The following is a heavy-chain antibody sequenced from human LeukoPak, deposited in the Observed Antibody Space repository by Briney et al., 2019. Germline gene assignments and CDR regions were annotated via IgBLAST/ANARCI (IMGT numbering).Heavy chain of an antibody. J-gene: IGHJ4*02. CDR3: ARRAKATYVWGSYRPFDY. V-gene: IGHV3-48*01. CDR2: ISGGGGST. D-gene: IGHD3-16*02. CDR1: GFTFTSYS. Sequence: PGGSLRLSCAASGFTFTSYSMNWVRQAPGKGLEWVSTISGGGGSTYYTDSVKGRFTISRDNAKNSLYLQMNSLRAEDTAVYYCARRAKATYVWGSYRPFDYWGQGTLVTVSS.